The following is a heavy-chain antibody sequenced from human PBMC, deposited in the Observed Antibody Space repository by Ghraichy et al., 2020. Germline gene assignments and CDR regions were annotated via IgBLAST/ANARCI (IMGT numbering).Heavy chain of an antibody. CDR2: INHSGST. Sequence: SETPSLTCAVYGGSFSGYYWSWIRQPPGKGLEWIGEINHSGSTNYNPSLKSRVTISVDTSKNQFSLKLSSVTAADTAVYYCARSSRLIRRFDPWGQGTLVTVSS. CDR3: ARSSRLIRRFDP. D-gene: IGHD3-10*01. V-gene: IGHV4-34*01. J-gene: IGHJ5*02. CDR1: GGSFSGYY.